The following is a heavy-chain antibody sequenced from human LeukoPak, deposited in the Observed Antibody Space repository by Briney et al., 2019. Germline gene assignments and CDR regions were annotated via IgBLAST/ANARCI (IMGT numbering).Heavy chain of an antibody. J-gene: IGHJ4*02. CDR1: GFIVSSVE. CDR3: ARDLSGVTGYTYGRGIDY. V-gene: IGHV3-48*03. CDR2: IATDGSI. Sequence: PGGSLRLSCAGSGFIVSSVEMNWVREAPGKGLEWISFIATDGSINYADSVKGRFTLSRDSAQNSLYLQMNSLRAEDTAVYYCARDLSGVTGYTYGRGIDYWGQGTLVTVSS. D-gene: IGHD5-18*01.